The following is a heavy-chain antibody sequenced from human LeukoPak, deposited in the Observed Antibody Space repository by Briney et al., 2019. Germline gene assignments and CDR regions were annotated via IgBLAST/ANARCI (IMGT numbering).Heavy chain of an antibody. CDR3: AKVGDTSSWYWYFDY. J-gene: IGHJ4*02. D-gene: IGHD6-13*01. CDR2: ISSDGSNA. Sequence: QPGRSRRVSCAASGLNFSNYGMHWGRQAPGKGLEWVAIISSDGSNAYYADSVKGRLTISRDNSKNTLYLQMNSLSAEDTAVYYCAKVGDTSSWYWYFDYWGQGTLVTVSS. CDR1: GLNFSNYG. V-gene: IGHV3-30*18.